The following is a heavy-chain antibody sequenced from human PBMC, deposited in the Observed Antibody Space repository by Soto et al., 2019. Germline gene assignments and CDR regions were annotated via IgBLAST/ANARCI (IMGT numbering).Heavy chain of an antibody. D-gene: IGHD3-3*01. CDR2: ISCAGTST. V-gene: IGHV3-30-3*01. CDR3: ARDTGQDGNAYYTFDS. CDR1: GFTLSSYA. J-gene: IGHJ4*02. Sequence: QVQLVESGGGVVQPGRSLRLSCAASGFTLSSYAMHWVRQAPGKGLEWVAVISCAGTSTYYADSVRGRFTISRDNSKDTVYLQPNSLSTEDTAVYHCARDTGQDGNAYYTFDSWGQWTLVTVSS.